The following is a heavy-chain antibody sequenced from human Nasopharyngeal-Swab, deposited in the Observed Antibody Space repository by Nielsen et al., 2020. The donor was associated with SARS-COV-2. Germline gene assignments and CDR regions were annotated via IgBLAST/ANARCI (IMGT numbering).Heavy chain of an antibody. D-gene: IGHD3-3*01. V-gene: IGHV4-59*01. Sequence: SETLSLTCTVSGGSISSYYWSWIRQPPGKGLEWIGYIYSSGSTNYNPSLKSRVTISVDTSKNQFSLKLSSVTAADTAVYYCARILTIFGVVASYYFDYWGQGTLVTVSS. J-gene: IGHJ4*02. CDR2: IYSSGST. CDR3: ARILTIFGVVASYYFDY. CDR1: GGSISSYY.